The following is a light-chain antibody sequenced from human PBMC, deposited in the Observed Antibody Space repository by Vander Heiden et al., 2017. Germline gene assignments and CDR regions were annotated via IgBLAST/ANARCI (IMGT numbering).Light chain of an antibody. CDR3: QRYNNWPPWT. J-gene: IGKJ1*01. Sequence: IVMTKSPATLSVSPGERATLSCRASQSVSSNLAWYQQKPGQAPRLLIYGAYTRATGIPARFSGSGSGTEFTLTISSLQSEDFAVYYCQRYNNWPPWTFGQGTKVEIK. V-gene: IGKV3-15*01. CDR1: QSVSSN. CDR2: GAY.